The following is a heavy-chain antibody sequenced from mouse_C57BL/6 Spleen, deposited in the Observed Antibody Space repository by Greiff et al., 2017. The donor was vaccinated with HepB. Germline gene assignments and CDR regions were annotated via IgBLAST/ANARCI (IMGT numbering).Heavy chain of an antibody. CDR1: GYTFTSYW. J-gene: IGHJ2*01. CDR3: TGCITTVVATGDYFDY. CDR2: IYPGNSDT. V-gene: IGHV1-5*01. Sequence: EVQLQQSGTVLARPGASVKMSCKTSGYTFTSYWMHWVKQRPGQGLEWIGAIYPGNSDTSYNQKFKGKAKLTAVTSASTASMELSSLTNEDSAVYYCTGCITTVVATGDYFDYWGQGTTLTVSS. D-gene: IGHD1-1*01.